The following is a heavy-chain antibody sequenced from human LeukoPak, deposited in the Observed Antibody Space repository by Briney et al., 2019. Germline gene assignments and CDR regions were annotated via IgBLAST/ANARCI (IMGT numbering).Heavy chain of an antibody. V-gene: IGHV3-53*01. CDR1: GFTVSSNY. CDR3: ARGIGGSGSYDAFDI. Sequence: AGGSLRLSCAASGFTVSSNYMSWVRQAPGKGLEWVSVIYSGGSTYYADSVKGRFTISRDNSKNTLYLQMNSLRAEDTAVYYCARGIGGSGSYDAFDIWGQGTMVTVSS. D-gene: IGHD1-26*01. CDR2: IYSGGST. J-gene: IGHJ3*02.